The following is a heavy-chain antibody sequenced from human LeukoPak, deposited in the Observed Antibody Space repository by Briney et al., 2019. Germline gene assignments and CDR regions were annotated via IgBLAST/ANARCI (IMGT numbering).Heavy chain of an antibody. CDR3: AKAHARNYDFWSGSDYYYGMDV. D-gene: IGHD3-3*01. CDR2: ITGGGVST. J-gene: IGHJ6*02. Sequence: GGSLRLSCAASGFTFSNYAMSWVRQAPGQGLEWVSAITGGGVSTYYTDSVRGRFTISRDNSKNPLYLQMNSLRDDDTAVYYCAKAHARNYDFWSGSDYYYGMDVWGQGTTVPVSS. V-gene: IGHV3-23*01. CDR1: GFTFSNYA.